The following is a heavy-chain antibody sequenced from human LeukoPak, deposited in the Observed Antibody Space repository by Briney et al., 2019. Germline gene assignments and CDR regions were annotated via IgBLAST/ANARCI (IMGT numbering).Heavy chain of an antibody. D-gene: IGHD4-17*01. CDR2: SSYDGDNK. Sequence: GGSLRLSCAASGFTFSNYGMHWVRQAPGKGLEWVAVSSYDGDNKYYADSVKGRFTISRDISKITLYLQMNSLRPEDTAVYYCAKDKGAYGSETGFDIWGQGILVTVSS. J-gene: IGHJ4*02. CDR3: AKDKGAYGSETGFDI. CDR1: GFTFSNYG. V-gene: IGHV3-30*18.